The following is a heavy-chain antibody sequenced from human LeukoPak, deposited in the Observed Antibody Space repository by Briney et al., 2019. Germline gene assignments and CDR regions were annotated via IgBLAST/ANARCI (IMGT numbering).Heavy chain of an antibody. V-gene: IGHV3-30*04. D-gene: IGHD2-21*01. CDR1: GSTFSTYA. CDR3: ARDQGGDGGFDY. Sequence: GRSLRLSCAASGSTFSTYAMHWVRQAPGKGLEWVAVISYDGNKKYYADSVKGRFTISRDNSKNTLYLQMISLRAEDTAVYYCARDQGGDGGFDYWGQGILVTVSS. J-gene: IGHJ4*02. CDR2: ISYDGNKK.